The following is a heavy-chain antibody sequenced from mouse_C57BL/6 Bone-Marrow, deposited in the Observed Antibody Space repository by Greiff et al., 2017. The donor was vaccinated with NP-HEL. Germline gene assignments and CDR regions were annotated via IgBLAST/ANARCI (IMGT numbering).Heavy chain of an antibody. D-gene: IGHD1-2*01. CDR1: GFNIKDDY. CDR2: IDPENGDT. Sequence: VQLQQTGAELVRPGASVKLSCTASGFNIKDDYMHWVKQRPEQGLEWIGWIDPENGDTEYASKFQGKATITADTSSNTAYLQLSSLTSEDTAVYDCTKKLRRYFDYWGQGTTLTVSS. CDR3: TKKLRRYFDY. J-gene: IGHJ2*01. V-gene: IGHV14-4*01.